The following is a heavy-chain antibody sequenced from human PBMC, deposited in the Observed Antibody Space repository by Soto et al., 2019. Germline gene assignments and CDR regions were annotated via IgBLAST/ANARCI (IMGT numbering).Heavy chain of an antibody. Sequence: GGSLRLSCATSGFTFSSYGFHWVRQAPGKGLEWVAVISYDGNEKSYADSVKGRFTISRDKSKKTLYLQMNSLTAEDTAVYFCARIINSYGMDVWGQGITVTVSS. CDR1: GFTFSSYG. V-gene: IGHV3-33*01. CDR3: ARIINSYGMDV. CDR2: ISYDGNEK. J-gene: IGHJ6*02.